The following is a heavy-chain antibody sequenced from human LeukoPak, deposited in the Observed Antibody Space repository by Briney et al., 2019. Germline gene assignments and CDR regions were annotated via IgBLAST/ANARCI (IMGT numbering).Heavy chain of an antibody. CDR2: ISYSGAST. Sequence: GGSLRLSCAASGFTFSSYAMSWVRQAPGKGLEWVSGISYSGASTYYGDSVKGRFTISRDNGENTLYLQMNTLGAEDTAIYYCARSISSSSSFDHWGQGTLVTVSS. V-gene: IGHV3-23*01. CDR1: GFTFSSYA. D-gene: IGHD6-6*01. CDR3: ARSISSSSSFDH. J-gene: IGHJ4*02.